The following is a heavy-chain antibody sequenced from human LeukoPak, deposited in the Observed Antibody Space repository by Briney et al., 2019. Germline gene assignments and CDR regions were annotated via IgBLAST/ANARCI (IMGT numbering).Heavy chain of an antibody. CDR1: GDTLSSHA. V-gene: IGHV1-69*13. D-gene: IGHD3-9*01. CDR2: IFPTFGTS. CDR3: ARADGYDIWTGYRGWFDP. J-gene: IGHJ5*02. Sequence: ASVKVSCKASGDTLSSHAISWVRQAPGQGLEWMGGIFPTFGTSNYAQRFQGRVTITADESTSTAYMELSSLRSEDTAVYYCARADGYDIWTGYRGWFDPWGQGTLVTVSS.